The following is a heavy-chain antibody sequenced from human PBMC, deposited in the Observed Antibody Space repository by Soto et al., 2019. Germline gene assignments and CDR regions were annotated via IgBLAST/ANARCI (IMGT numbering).Heavy chain of an antibody. CDR1: GFPFSRYW. CDR2: IKQDGSEK. D-gene: IGHD6-6*01. J-gene: IGHJ5*02. Sequence: GGSVRLSCAAFGFPFSRYWMSWVRQAPGKGLGWVANIKQDGSEKSYVDSVKGRFSISRDNAKNSLYLQMNSLRVEDTAVYFCGRDLPSISGRPGGWFDPWGQGTLVTVSS. CDR3: GRDLPSISGRPGGWFDP. V-gene: IGHV3-7*01.